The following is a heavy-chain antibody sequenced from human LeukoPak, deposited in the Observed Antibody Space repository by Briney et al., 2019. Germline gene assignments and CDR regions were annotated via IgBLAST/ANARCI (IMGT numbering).Heavy chain of an antibody. J-gene: IGHJ4*02. D-gene: IGHD4-17*01. Sequence: TLSLTCTVSGGSISSGGYYWSWIRQHPGKGLEWIGYIYYSGGTYYNPSLKSRVTISVDTSKNQFSLKLSSVTAADTAVYYCARVTMTTVTTIHYFDYWGQGTLVTVSS. CDR2: IYYSGGT. CDR3: ARVTMTTVTTIHYFDY. CDR1: GGSISSGGYY. V-gene: IGHV4-31*03.